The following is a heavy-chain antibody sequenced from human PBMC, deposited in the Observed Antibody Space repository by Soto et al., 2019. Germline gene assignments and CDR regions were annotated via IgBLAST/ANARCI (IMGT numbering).Heavy chain of an antibody. CDR2: ISGSAGST. D-gene: IGHD3-10*01. CDR3: AKDRVSRGKTALLLDAFDI. CDR1: GFTFSNYA. Sequence: EVQLLESGGGLVQPGGSLRLSCAASGFTFSNYAMNWVRQAPGKWLEWVSAISGSAGSTDYADSVKGRFTTSRDRSKNTLYLQMNSLRAEHTAVYYCAKDRVSRGKTALLLDAFDIWGQGTMVTVSS. V-gene: IGHV3-23*01. J-gene: IGHJ3*02.